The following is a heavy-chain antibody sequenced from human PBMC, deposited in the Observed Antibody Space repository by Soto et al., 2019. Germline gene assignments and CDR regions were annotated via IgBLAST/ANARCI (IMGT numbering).Heavy chain of an antibody. J-gene: IGHJ3*02. CDR3: ARDPAVQQLVLEDAYDI. CDR1: GGTFSSYT. V-gene: IGHV1-69*04. CDR2: IIPILGIA. Sequence: VASVKVSCKASGGTFSSYTISWVRQAPGQRLEWMGRIIPILGIANYAQKFQGRVTITADKSTSPAYMELSSLRSEDTAVYYCARDPAVQQLVLEDAYDIWGQGTMVTVAS. D-gene: IGHD6-13*01.